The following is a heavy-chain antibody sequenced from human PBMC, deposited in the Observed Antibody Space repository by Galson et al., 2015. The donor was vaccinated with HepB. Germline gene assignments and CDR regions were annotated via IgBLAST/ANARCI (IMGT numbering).Heavy chain of an antibody. CDR1: GYTFTSYA. Sequence: SVKVSCKASGYTFTSYAMHWVRQAPGQRLEWMGWINAGNGNTKYSQKFQGRVTITWDTSASTAYMELSSLRSEDTAVYYCARGSVAAAGTSAFDIWGQGTMVTVSS. CDR3: ARGSVAAAGTSAFDI. CDR2: INAGNGNT. V-gene: IGHV1-3*01. D-gene: IGHD6-13*01. J-gene: IGHJ3*02.